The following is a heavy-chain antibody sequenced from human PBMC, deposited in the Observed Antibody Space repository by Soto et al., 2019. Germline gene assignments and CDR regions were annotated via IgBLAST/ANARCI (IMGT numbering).Heavy chain of an antibody. D-gene: IGHD3-9*01. CDR1: GGSISSSSYY. CDR3: ARQGEVVLRYFDWLIRDYGMDV. Sequence: PSETLSLTCTVSGGSISSSSYYWGWIRQPPGKGLEWIGSIYYSGSTYYNPSLKSRVTISVDTSKNQFSLKLSSVTAADTAVYYCARQGEVVLRYFDWLIRDYGMDVWGQGTTVTVSS. CDR2: IYYSGST. J-gene: IGHJ6*02. V-gene: IGHV4-39*01.